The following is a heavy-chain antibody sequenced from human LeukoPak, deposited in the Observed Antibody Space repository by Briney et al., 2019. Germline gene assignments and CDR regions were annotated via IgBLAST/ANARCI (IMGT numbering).Heavy chain of an antibody. D-gene: IGHD4-23*01. J-gene: IGHJ6*02. CDR2: IYPGDSDT. CDR3: ARTDYGGNTYYYYYGMDV. Sequence: GESLKISCKGSGYSFTSYWIGWVRQMPGKGLEWMGIIYPGDSDTRYSPSFRGQVTISADKSIGTAYLQWSSLKASDTAMYYCARTDYGGNTYYYYYGMDVWGQGTTVTVSS. CDR1: GYSFTSYW. V-gene: IGHV5-51*01.